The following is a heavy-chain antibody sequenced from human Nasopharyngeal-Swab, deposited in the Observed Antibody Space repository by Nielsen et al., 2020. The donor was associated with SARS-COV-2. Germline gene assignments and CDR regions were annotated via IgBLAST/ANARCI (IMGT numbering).Heavy chain of an antibody. Sequence: SETLSLTCAVYGGSFSGYYWSWIRQPPGKGLEWIGEINHSGSTNYNPSLKSRVTISVDTSKNQFSLKLSSVTAADTAVYYCARVPAELQWLADYYYGMDVWGQGTTVTVSS. J-gene: IGHJ6*02. CDR1: GGSFSGYY. D-gene: IGHD6-19*01. V-gene: IGHV4-34*01. CDR3: ARVPAELQWLADYYYGMDV. CDR2: INHSGST.